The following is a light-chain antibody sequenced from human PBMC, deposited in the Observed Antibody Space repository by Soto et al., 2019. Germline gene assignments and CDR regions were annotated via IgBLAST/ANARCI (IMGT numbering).Light chain of an antibody. CDR3: SSFTTGSTLAYV. V-gene: IGLV2-14*01. J-gene: IGLJ1*01. CDR2: EVS. CDR1: SNDVGNYKY. Sequence: QSALTRAACVSGCPGQSIAMSCTGTSNDVGNYKYVSWYQQHPGKAPKLVIYEVSNRPSGISTRFSGSKSGNTASLTISGLQPEDEADYYCSSFTTGSTLAYVFGAGTKVTVL.